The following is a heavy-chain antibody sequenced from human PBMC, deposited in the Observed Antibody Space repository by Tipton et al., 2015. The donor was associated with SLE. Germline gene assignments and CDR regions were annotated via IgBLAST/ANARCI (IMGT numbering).Heavy chain of an antibody. CDR3: ARERIAVAGRDYYGMDV. Sequence: TLSLTCTVSGGSISSYYWSWIRQPPGKGLAWIGYIYYSGSTNYNPSLKSRVTISVDTSKNQFSLKLSSVTAADTAVYYCARERIAVAGRDYYGMDVWGQGTTVTVSS. D-gene: IGHD6-19*01. J-gene: IGHJ6*02. V-gene: IGHV4-59*01. CDR2: IYYSGST. CDR1: GGSISSYY.